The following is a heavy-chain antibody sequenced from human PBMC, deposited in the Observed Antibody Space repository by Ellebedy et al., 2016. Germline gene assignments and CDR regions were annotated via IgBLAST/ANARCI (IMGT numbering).Heavy chain of an antibody. J-gene: IGHJ4*02. CDR1: GFMFRSFF. CDR3: RQGHYFDQ. V-gene: IGHV3-23*01. Sequence: GGSLRLXCAASGFMFRSFFMSWVRQAPGKGLEWVATISGAGGDSYFADSVKGRFTISRDNSRNILYLHMNNLRVDDTALYYCRQGHYFDQWGQGALVTVSS. CDR2: ISGAGGDS.